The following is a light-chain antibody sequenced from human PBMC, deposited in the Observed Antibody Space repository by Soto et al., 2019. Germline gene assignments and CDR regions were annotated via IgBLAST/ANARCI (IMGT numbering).Light chain of an antibody. J-gene: IGLJ2*01. CDR2: LYSGGRH. CDR1: SGHSTYA. CDR3: QTWGTGYVV. V-gene: IGLV4-69*01. Sequence: QLVLTQSPSASASLGASVKLTCTLSSGHSTYAIAWHQQQPEKGPRYLMRLYSGGRHIKGDGVPDRFSGSSSGTERYLTISSLQSDDEADYYCQTWGTGYVVFGGGTKPTVL.